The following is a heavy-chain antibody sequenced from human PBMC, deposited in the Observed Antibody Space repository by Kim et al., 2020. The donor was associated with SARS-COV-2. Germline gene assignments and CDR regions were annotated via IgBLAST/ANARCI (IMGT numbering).Heavy chain of an antibody. V-gene: IGHV3-11*01. CDR2: SDGSSI. Sequence: SDGSSIKYADSVTGRFTISRDSDKKSLSLQMNSLTPEDTAVYYCVREPANWGQGTLVTVSS. CDR3: VREPAN. J-gene: IGHJ4*02.